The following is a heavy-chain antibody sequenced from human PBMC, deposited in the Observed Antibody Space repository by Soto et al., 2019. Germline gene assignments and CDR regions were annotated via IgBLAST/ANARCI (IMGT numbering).Heavy chain of an antibody. V-gene: IGHV4-30-4*01. D-gene: IGHD1-26*01. Sequence: QVQLQESGPGVVEPSQTLSLTCTVSGGSINNNGYFWSWIRQPPGSGLEWIGHIYNSGSTYSNPSLKSRLTISVDTSKNQFSLKLSSVTAADTAVYYCARGPSGDKVDYWGQVTLVTVSS. CDR1: GGSINNNGYF. J-gene: IGHJ4*02. CDR3: ARGPSGDKVDY. CDR2: IYNSGST.